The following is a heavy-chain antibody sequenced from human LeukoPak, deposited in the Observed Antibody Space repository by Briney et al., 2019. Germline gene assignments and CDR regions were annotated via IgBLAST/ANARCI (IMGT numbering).Heavy chain of an antibody. CDR3: ARAGQWFGELSDYFDY. Sequence: PGGSLRLSCAAAGFTFRKHWMSWVRQSIGKGLECVAKIREDGSEKHYVDSVKGRFTISRDNARNSLYLQMNNLRAEDTAVYYCARAGQWFGELSDYFDYWGQGTLVTVSS. D-gene: IGHD3-10*01. J-gene: IGHJ4*02. CDR1: GFTFRKHW. CDR2: IREDGSEK. V-gene: IGHV3-7*03.